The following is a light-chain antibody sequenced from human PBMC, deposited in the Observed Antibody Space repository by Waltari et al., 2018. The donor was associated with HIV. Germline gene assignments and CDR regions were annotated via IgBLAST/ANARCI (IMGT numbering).Light chain of an antibody. CDR3: AVWDGSLSSTL. J-gene: IGLJ7*01. V-gene: IGLV1-47*01. CDR2: RNN. CDR1: RSNIGGHD. Sequence: GQRVIISCSGSRSNIGGHDVHWYQQVPGTAPKLLIYRNNQRPSGVPDRFSGSKSGTSASLAISGLRPEDEADYYCAVWDGSLSSTLLGGGTQLTVL.